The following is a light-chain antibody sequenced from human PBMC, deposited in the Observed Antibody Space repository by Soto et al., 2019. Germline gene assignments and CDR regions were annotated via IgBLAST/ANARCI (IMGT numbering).Light chain of an antibody. V-gene: IGKV3-15*01. CDR1: QSVSSN. CDR2: GAF. CDR3: QQYNDWPLT. J-gene: IGKJ1*01. Sequence: EIVMTQSPVTLSVSPGERATFSCRASQSVSSNLAWYQQKPGQAPSLLIYGAFTRATGIPARFSGTGSGTEFTLTISSLQSEDFALYYCQQYNDWPLTFGQGTKVDI.